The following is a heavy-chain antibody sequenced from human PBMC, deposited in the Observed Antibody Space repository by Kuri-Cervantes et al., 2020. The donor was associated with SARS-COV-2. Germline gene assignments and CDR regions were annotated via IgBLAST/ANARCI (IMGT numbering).Heavy chain of an antibody. CDR3: AKEGFFYGSGRHFDY. J-gene: IGHJ4*02. CDR2: ISGSGGST. Sequence: GESLRLSCAASGFTFSSYAMSWVRQAPERGLEWVSAISGSGGSTYYADSVKGRFTISRDNSKNTLYLQMNSLRAEDTAVYYCAKEGFFYGSGRHFDYWGQRTLVTVSS. V-gene: IGHV3-23*01. D-gene: IGHD3-10*01. CDR1: GFTFSSYA.